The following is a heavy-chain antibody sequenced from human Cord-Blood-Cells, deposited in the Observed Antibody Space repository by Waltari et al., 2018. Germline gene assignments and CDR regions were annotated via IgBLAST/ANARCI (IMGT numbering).Heavy chain of an antibody. V-gene: IGHV3-48*03. CDR3: SRETLLCYFDY. J-gene: IGHJ4*02. CDR1: GFTFSSYE. D-gene: IGHD2-8*02. CDR2: ISGSGITK. Sequence: EVQLVESGGGLVQPGGSLRLSCAASGFTFSSYEMNWVRQAPGKGLEWVSCISGSGITKYYADPVKGRFTISRDNAKNSLYLQMNSLRAEDTAVYYCSRETLLCYFDYWGQGTLVTVSS.